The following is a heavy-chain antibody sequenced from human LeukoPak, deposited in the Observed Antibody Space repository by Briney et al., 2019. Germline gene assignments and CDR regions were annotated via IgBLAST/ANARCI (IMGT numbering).Heavy chain of an antibody. V-gene: IGHV4-59*12. J-gene: IGHJ4*02. CDR3: ARIWSDYFDY. CDR2: IYYSGST. Sequence: SETLSLTCTVSGGSISSYYWSWIRQPPGMGLEWIGYIYYSGSTNYNPSLKSRVTISVDTSKNQFSLKLSSVTAADTAVYYCARIWSDYFDYWGQGTLVTVSS. D-gene: IGHD3-10*01. CDR1: GGSISSYY.